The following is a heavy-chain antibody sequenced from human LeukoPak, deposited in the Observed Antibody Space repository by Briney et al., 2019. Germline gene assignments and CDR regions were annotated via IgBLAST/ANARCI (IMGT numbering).Heavy chain of an antibody. D-gene: IGHD3-22*01. CDR2: ISYDGSNK. Sequence: PGRSLRLSCAASGFTFSSYAMLWVRQAPGKGLEWVAVISYDGSNKYYADSVKGRFTISRDNSKNTLYLQMNSLRAEDTSVYYCARERLEDYYYGMDVWGQGTTVTVSS. J-gene: IGHJ6*02. V-gene: IGHV3-30-3*01. CDR1: GFTFSSYA. CDR3: ARERLEDYYYGMDV.